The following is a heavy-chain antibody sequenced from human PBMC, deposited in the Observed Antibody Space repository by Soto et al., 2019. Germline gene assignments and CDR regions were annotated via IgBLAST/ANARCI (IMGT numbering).Heavy chain of an antibody. CDR1: GFTFSSYS. Sequence: GGSMRLSCAASGFTFSSYSMNWVRQAPGKGLEWVSSISSSSSYIYYADSVKGRFTISRDNAKNSLYLQMNSLRAEDTAVYYCARTGNSRTFDYWGQGTMGTVSA. CDR2: ISSSSSYI. D-gene: IGHD4-4*01. V-gene: IGHV3-21*01. J-gene: IGHJ4*02. CDR3: ARTGNSRTFDY.